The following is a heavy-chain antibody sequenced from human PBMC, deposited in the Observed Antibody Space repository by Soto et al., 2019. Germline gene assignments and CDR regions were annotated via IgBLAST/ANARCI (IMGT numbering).Heavy chain of an antibody. Sequence: QAQLVQSGGELKKSGASVKVSCKASGYTFTDYGVSWVRQAPGQGLEWMGWISTQNGNTNFAQRVQGRVTLTTDTSKTPACMEQRSLRFDDKDVDDGARMTTVDNSHYYMDVWGKGTTVTVSS. J-gene: IGHJ6*03. V-gene: IGHV1-18*04. CDR1: GYTFTDYG. D-gene: IGHD4-4*01. CDR2: ISTQNGNT. CDR3: ARMTTVDNSHYYMDV.